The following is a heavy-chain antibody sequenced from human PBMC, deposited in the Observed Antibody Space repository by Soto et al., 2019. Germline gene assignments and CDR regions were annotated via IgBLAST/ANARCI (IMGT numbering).Heavy chain of an antibody. D-gene: IGHD6-6*01. CDR1: GGSISSYY. CDR3: ARELVHAFDI. J-gene: IGHJ3*02. V-gene: IGHV4-59*01. CDR2: IYYSGST. Sequence: SETLSLTCTVSGGSISSYYWSWIRQPPGKGLEWIGYIYYSGSTNYNPSLKSRVTISVHTSKNQFSLKLSSVTAADTAVYYCARELVHAFDIWGQGTMVTVSS.